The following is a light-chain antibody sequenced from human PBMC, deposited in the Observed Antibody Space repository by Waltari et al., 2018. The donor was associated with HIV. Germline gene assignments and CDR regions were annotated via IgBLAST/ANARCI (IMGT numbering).Light chain of an antibody. CDR2: DKK. CDR1: SSNIGNNY. Sequence: QSVLTQPPSVSAAPGQTVPIPCSGTSSNIGNNYVSWYQHLPGTAPQLLIYDKKKRPSGIPDRFSASKSGTSATLDITGLQTGDEADYYCGTWDSGLSVVVFGEGTKLTVL. J-gene: IGLJ2*01. CDR3: GTWDSGLSVVV. V-gene: IGLV1-51*01.